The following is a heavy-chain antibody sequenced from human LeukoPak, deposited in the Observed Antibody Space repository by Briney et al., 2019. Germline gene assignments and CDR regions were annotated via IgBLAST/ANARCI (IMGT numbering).Heavy chain of an antibody. Sequence: SETLSLTCTVSGGSISSYYWNWIRQPPGQGLEWIGYIYYSGRTNYNPSLNSRVTISVDTSKNQFSLKLTSVTAADTAVYYCASTVPVGYWGQGTLVTVSS. CDR1: GGSISSYY. D-gene: IGHD1-26*01. J-gene: IGHJ4*02. CDR3: ASTVPVGY. V-gene: IGHV4-59*01. CDR2: IYYSGRT.